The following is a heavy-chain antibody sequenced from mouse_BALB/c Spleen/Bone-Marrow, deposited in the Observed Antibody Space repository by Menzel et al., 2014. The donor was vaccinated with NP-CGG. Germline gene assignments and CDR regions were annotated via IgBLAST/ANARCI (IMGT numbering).Heavy chain of an antibody. Sequence: LQQSGSELVRPGASVKLSCKASGYTFTSYWIHWVKQRPGQGLEWIGNIYPGSGTINYDEKFKNKATLTADTSSSIAYMQLSSLTSEDSAVYYCRCYDYTMDYWGQGTSVTVSS. CDR3: RCYDYTMDY. V-gene: IGHV1S22*01. CDR2: IYPGSGTI. CDR1: GYTFTSYW. J-gene: IGHJ4*01. D-gene: IGHD1-1*01.